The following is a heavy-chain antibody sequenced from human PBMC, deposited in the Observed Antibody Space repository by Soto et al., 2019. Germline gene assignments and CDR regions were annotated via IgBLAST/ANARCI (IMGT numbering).Heavy chain of an antibody. CDR2: IWPADSDT. J-gene: IGHJ5*02. V-gene: IGHV5-51*01. CDR3: ARVSSVWTPLDP. D-gene: IGHD3-22*01. Sequence: GESLKISCEGSGYRFTSYWIAWVRQLPGKGLEWMGMIWPADSDTRYSPSFQGQVTISADKSISTDCHHWSRLRASDTAMYCCARVSSVWTPLDPWGQGALVTVSS. CDR1: GYRFTSYW.